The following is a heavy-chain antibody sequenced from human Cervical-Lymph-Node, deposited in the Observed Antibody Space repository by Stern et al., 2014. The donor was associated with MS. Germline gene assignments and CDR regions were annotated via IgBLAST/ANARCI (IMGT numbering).Heavy chain of an antibody. V-gene: IGHV3-11*01. Sequence: VHLAESAGGLVKPGASPSLSCVASGFTFSDHYMSCIRQAPGMGLEFVSYISNSGSFVNYADSVKGRFTISRDNAKDSLYLQMNSLRAEDTAVYYCSREPRLTDYWGQGTLVSVSS. D-gene: IGHD2-21*01. CDR3: SREPRLTDY. CDR1: GFTFSDHY. J-gene: IGHJ4*02. CDR2: ISNSGSFV.